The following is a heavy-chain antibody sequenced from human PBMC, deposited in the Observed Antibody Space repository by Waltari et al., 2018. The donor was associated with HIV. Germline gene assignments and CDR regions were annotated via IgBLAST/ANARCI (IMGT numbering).Heavy chain of an antibody. CDR1: GFDFRFFA. D-gene: IGHD2-21*01. Sequence: EPQLVESGGDLVQPGRSLRLSCETSGFDFRFFALSWFRQAPGKGLGFVGRRRKSAYWPKNESGGSFKSKLTVTKDKSQTHAYLQMNNLKTQEPAIYFCAMDCAYLYLLDYWGQGTQVTVSS. V-gene: IGHV3-49*03. CDR3: AMDCAYLYLLDY. CDR2: RRKSAYWPKN. J-gene: IGHJ4*02.